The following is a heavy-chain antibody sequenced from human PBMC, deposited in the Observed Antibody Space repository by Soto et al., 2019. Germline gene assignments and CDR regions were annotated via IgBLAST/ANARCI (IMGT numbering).Heavy chain of an antibody. CDR3: AAHTALDF. CDR1: GFTFSTSG. V-gene: IGHV1-58*02. CDR2: IVVGSGET. Sequence: SVKVSCKASGFTFSTSGIQWARQARGQPLEWIGWIVVGSGETHYAQKFQERVTITRDMSTSTAYMELSSLTSEDTAVYFCAAHTALDFWGLGTLVTVSS. D-gene: IGHD5-18*01. J-gene: IGHJ4*02.